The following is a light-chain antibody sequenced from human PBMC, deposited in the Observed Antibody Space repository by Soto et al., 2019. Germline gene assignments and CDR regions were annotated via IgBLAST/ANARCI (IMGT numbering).Light chain of an antibody. CDR1: QSVSSSY. CDR2: GAS. CDR3: QQYGSSPHT. Sequence: EIVLTQSPGTLSLSPGERATLSCRASQSVSSSYLAWYQHKPGQAPRLLIYGASSRATGIPDRFSGSGSGTDCSRTISRLEPEYFAVYYCQQYGSSPHTFGQGTKLEIK. V-gene: IGKV3-20*01. J-gene: IGKJ2*01.